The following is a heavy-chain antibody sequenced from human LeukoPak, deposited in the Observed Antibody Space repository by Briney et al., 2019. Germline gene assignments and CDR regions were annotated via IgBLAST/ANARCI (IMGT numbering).Heavy chain of an antibody. J-gene: IGHJ4*02. CDR1: GYSINSGYY. CDR2: IYTSGNT. V-gene: IGHV4-4*07. Sequence: SETLSLTCAVSGYSINSGYYWDWIRQPAGKGLEWIGRIYTSGNTNYNPSLKSRVSMSVDTSKNQFSLKLNSVTAADTAVYYCARDAGGSGSYYSRLDYWGQGTLVTVSS. CDR3: ARDAGGSGSYYSRLDY. D-gene: IGHD3-10*01.